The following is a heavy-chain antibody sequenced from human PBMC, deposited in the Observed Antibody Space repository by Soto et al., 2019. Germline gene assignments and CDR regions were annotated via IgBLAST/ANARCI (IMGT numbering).Heavy chain of an antibody. V-gene: IGHV4-30-4*01. Sequence: QVHLQESGPQLVKPSQPLSLTCTVSGGPVRDAFSYWTWIRQPPGKGLEWMGYLSYTGSTYYNPSLRNRATSPADESSNPLSLRLSSVTAADTAVYYWARELEGGVFDIWGRGTLVTVSS. D-gene: IGHD2-8*02. CDR1: GGPVRDAFSY. CDR2: LSYTGST. J-gene: IGHJ3*02. CDR3: ARELEGGVFDI.